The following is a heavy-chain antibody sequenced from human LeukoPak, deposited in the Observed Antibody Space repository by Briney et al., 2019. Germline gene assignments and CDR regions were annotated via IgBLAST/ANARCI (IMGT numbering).Heavy chain of an antibody. CDR3: ATDLVGLGYTAIAFDY. CDR2: IIPIFGTA. Sequence: SVKVSCKASGGTFSSYAISWVRQAPGQGLEWMGGIIPIFGTANYAQKFQGRVTITADESTSTAYMELSSLRSEDTAVYYCATDLVGLGYTAIAFDYWGQGTLVTVSS. J-gene: IGHJ4*02. D-gene: IGHD5-18*01. CDR1: GGTFSSYA. V-gene: IGHV1-69*13.